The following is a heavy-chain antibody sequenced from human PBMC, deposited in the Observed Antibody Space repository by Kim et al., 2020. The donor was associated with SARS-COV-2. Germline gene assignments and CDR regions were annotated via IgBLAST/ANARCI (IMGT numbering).Heavy chain of an antibody. CDR3: ARVGYCSSTSCFTYFDY. V-gene: IGHV3-74*01. Sequence: VKCRFTISRNNAKNTVYLQMISLRGEDTAVYYGARVGYCSSTSCFTYFDYWGQGTLVTVSS. J-gene: IGHJ4*02. D-gene: IGHD2-2*01.